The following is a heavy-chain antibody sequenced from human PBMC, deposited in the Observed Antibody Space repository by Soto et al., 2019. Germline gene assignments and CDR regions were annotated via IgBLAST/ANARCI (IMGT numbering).Heavy chain of an antibody. V-gene: IGHV4-30-4*01. CDR2: ISYSGST. Sequence: SETLSLTCSISGASISSYDYYWSWFRQPPGKGLEWIGYISYSGSTYYNPSLKSRITISVDTSKTQFSLILSSVTAADTAVFYCAREVNNYYGMDVWGQGTTVTV. CDR3: AREVNNYYGMDV. J-gene: IGHJ6*02. CDR1: GASISSYDYY.